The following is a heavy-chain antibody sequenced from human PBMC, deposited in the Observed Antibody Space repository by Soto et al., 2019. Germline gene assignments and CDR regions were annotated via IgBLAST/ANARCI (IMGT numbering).Heavy chain of an antibody. CDR3: ARFVLAAYYYYGVDV. Sequence: QVQLVQSETEVKKPWASVKVSCKASGYIFTNYDITWVRQAPGQGLEWMGWVSGYTGNTKYAQKFQDRVTMTTDTSTSTVYMELRSLRSDDTAVYYWARFVLAAYYYYGVDVWGQGTTVFVSS. CDR2: VSGYTGNT. V-gene: IGHV1-18*01. CDR1: GYIFTNYD. J-gene: IGHJ6*02. D-gene: IGHD3-9*01.